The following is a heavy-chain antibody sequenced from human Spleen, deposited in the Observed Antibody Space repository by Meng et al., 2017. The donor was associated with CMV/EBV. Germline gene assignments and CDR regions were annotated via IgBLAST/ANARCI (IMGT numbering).Heavy chain of an antibody. V-gene: IGHV1-2*02. Sequence: ASVKVSCKASVYTFTGYYIHWVRQAPGQGLEWMGWINPNSGGTNYAQKFQGRVTMTRDTSISTAYMELSRLRSDDTAVYYCARASIVGADLDYWGQGTLVTVSS. J-gene: IGHJ4*02. CDR1: VYTFTGYY. CDR3: ARASIVGADLDY. CDR2: INPNSGGT. D-gene: IGHD1-26*01.